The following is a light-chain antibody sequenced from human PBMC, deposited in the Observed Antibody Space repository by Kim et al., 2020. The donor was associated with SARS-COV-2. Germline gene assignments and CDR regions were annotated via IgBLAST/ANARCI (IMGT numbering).Light chain of an antibody. V-gene: IGKV1-5*03. Sequence: DIQMTQSPSTLSAAVGDRVTITCRASQNINSWLAWYQLKPGKAPKLLIYKASSLESGVPSRFSGSGSGTEFTLTISSLQPDDFATYYCQQYKTYPWTFGQGTKVDIK. CDR1: QNINSW. CDR2: KAS. J-gene: IGKJ1*01. CDR3: QQYKTYPWT.